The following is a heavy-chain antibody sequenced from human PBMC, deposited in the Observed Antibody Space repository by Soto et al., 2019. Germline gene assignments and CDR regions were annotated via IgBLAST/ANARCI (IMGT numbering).Heavy chain of an antibody. V-gene: IGHV4-31*03. CDR3: ARGSYYDSSGYYDY. J-gene: IGHJ4*02. CDR2: IYYSGST. CDR1: GGSISSGGYY. Sequence: PSETLSLTCTVSGGSISSGGYYWSWIRQRPGKGLEWIGYIYYSGSTYYNPSLKSRVTISVDTPKNQFSLRLSSVTAADTAVYYCARGSYYDSSGYYDYWGQGTLVTVSS. D-gene: IGHD3-22*01.